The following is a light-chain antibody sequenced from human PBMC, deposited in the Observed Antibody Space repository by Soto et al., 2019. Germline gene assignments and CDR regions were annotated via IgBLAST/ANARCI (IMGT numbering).Light chain of an antibody. V-gene: IGKV3-11*01. J-gene: IGKJ5*01. CDR1: QSVSSS. CDR2: DAS. CDR3: QQYNNWPIT. Sequence: EILLTQSPATLSLSPGERATLSCRASQSVSSSLAWYQQKPGQAPRLLIYDASNRATGIPARFSGSGSGTEFTLTISSLKSEDFAVYYCQQYNNWPITFGQGTRLEI.